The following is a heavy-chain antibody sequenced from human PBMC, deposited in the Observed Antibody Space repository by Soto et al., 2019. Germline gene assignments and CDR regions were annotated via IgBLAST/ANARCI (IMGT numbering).Heavy chain of an antibody. CDR2: LHWNDEK. Sequence: ESGPTLVNPTQTLTLTCTFSGFSLSTRGVGVGWIRQPPGKALEWLALLHWNDEKRHSPSLKSRLTITKDTSKNQVVLIMTNMDPVDTATYYCALGTYGSGSYWFDPWGQGTLVTLSS. V-gene: IGHV2-5*01. CDR3: ALGTYGSGSYWFDP. D-gene: IGHD3-10*01. CDR1: GFSLSTRGVG. J-gene: IGHJ5*02.